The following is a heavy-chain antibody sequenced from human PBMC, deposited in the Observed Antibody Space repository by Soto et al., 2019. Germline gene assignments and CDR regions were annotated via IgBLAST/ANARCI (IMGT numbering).Heavy chain of an antibody. J-gene: IGHJ4*02. Sequence: EVQLLESGGGLVQPGGSLRLSCAASGFSFSTYAMSWVRQPPGKGLEWVSSISGSDDTTYYADSVKGRFTISRDNSKNTLYLQMNILRVEDTAVYYCAKVGVRSISGVNQFDYWGQGTLVTVSS. V-gene: IGHV3-23*01. CDR2: ISGSDDTT. CDR3: AKVGVRSISGVNQFDY. D-gene: IGHD1-26*01. CDR1: GFSFSTYA.